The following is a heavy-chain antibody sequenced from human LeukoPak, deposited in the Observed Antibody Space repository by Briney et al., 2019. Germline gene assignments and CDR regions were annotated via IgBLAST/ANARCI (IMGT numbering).Heavy chain of an antibody. Sequence: GGSLRLSCAASGFTFSSYGMQWVRQAPGKGLEWVAVIWYDGSNKYYADSVKGRFTISRDNSKNTLYLQMNSLRAEDTAVYYCARGPNYYGSGIPDAFDIWGQGTMVTVSS. J-gene: IGHJ3*02. D-gene: IGHD3-10*01. V-gene: IGHV3-33*01. CDR3: ARGPNYYGSGIPDAFDI. CDR1: GFTFSSYG. CDR2: IWYDGSNK.